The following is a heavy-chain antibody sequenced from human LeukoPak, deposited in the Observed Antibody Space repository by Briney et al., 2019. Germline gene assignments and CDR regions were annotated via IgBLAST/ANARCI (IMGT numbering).Heavy chain of an antibody. V-gene: IGHV4-34*01. CDR1: GGSFSGYY. Sequence: PSETLSLTCAVYGGSFSGYYWSWIRQPPGKGLEWIGEINHSGSTNYNPSLKSRVTISVDTSKNQFSLKLSSVTAADTAVYYCARDTVLSSIDYWGQGTLVTVSS. J-gene: IGHJ4*02. D-gene: IGHD2-8*01. CDR3: ARDTVLSSIDY. CDR2: INHSGST.